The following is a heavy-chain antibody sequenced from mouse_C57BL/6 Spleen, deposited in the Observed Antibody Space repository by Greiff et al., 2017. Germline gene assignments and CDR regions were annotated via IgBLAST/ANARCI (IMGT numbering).Heavy chain of an antibody. CDR2: INPSNGGT. CDR3: ARSGVTYYGSSWGAY. J-gene: IGHJ3*01. V-gene: IGHV1-53*01. Sequence: VQLQQPGTELVKPGASVKLSCKASGYTFTSYRMHWVKQRPGQGLEWIGNINPSNGGTNYNEKFKSKATLTVDKSSSTAYMQLSSLTSEDSAVXYCARSGVTYYGSSWGAYWVQGTLVTVSA. CDR1: GYTFTSYR. D-gene: IGHD1-1*01.